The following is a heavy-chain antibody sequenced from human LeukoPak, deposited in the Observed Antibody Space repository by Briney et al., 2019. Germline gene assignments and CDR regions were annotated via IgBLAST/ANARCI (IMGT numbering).Heavy chain of an antibody. CDR3: ARDGKSGTPEFDY. CDR1: GGSISSSSYY. Sequence: SETLSLTCSVSGGSISSSSYYWGWIRQPPVKGLEWIGSFYYSGSTNYHPSLKSRVTMSVDTSKNQFSLNLRSVTAADTAFYYCARDGKSGTPEFDYWGQGILVIVSS. J-gene: IGHJ4*02. V-gene: IGHV4-39*07. D-gene: IGHD1-1*01. CDR2: FYYSGST.